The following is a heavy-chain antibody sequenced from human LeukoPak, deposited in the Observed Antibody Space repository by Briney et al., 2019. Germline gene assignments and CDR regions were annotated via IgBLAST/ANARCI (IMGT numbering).Heavy chain of an antibody. J-gene: IGHJ4*02. Sequence: SETLSLTCTVSGGSISSSSYYWGWIRQPPGKGLEWIGGIYYSGGTYYNPSLKSRVTISVDTSKNQFSLKLSSVTAADTAVYYCARRSPYYDSSGYFDYWGQGTLVTASS. CDR2: IYYSGGT. D-gene: IGHD3-22*01. V-gene: IGHV4-39*01. CDR3: ARRSPYYDSSGYFDY. CDR1: GGSISSSSYY.